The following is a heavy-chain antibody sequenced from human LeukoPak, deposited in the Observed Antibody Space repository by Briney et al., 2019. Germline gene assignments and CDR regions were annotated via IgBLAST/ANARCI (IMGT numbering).Heavy chain of an antibody. D-gene: IGHD3-22*01. V-gene: IGHV3-30-3*01. CDR1: GFTFSSYA. J-gene: IGHJ4*02. CDR3: ARDPSWIYDSSGYYFLFDY. Sequence: GGSLRLSCAASGFTFSSYAMHWVRQAPGKGLEWVAVISYDGSNKYYADSVKGRFTISRDNSKNTLYLQMNSLRAEDTAVYYCARDPSWIYDSSGYYFLFDYWGQGTLVTVSS. CDR2: ISYDGSNK.